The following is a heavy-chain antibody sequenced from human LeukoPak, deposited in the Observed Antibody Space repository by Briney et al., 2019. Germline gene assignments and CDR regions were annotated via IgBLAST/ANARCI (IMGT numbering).Heavy chain of an antibody. V-gene: IGHV3-73*01. CDR1: GFTFSGSA. CDR2: IDKKDNLYAT. J-gene: IGHJ5*02. CDR3: TRDRGTYNWFDP. D-gene: IGHD2-15*01. Sequence: PGGSLRLSCAAPGFTFSGSAVHWVRQSSGKGLEWVGHIDKKDNLYATAYAESVKGRFTISRDDSKDTAFLHMDSLKTEDTALYYCTRDRGTYNWFDPWGQGTLVTVSS.